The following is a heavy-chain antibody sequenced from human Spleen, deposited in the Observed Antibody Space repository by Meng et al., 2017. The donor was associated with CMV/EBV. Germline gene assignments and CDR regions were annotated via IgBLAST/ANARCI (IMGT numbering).Heavy chain of an antibody. CDR2: INPDGSTE. D-gene: IGHD6-6*01. CDR1: GITFSSSW. CDR3: ARDSSSSFRLYYYYYGMDV. V-gene: IGHV3-7*01. J-gene: IGHJ6*02. Sequence: GGSLRLSCVGPGITFSSSWMTWVRQSPGKGLEWLANINPDGSTENYVDSVKGRFTISRDNAKSSLYLQMNSLRAEDTAVYYCARDSSSSFRLYYYYYGMDVWGQGTTVTVSS.